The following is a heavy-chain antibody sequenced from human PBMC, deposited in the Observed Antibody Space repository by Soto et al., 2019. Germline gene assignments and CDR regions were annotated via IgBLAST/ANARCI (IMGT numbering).Heavy chain of an antibody. CDR2: IYHSGMT. CDR1: GGSISTGGYY. Sequence: QVQLHESGPGLVKPSQTLSLTCTVSGGSISTGGYYWSWIRQHPGRGLEWIGYIYHSGMTFSNPSLQSRVAISIHTSKNKFSLKLSSVTAADTAVHYCATVRWELHDAFDIWGQGTMVSVSS. CDR3: ATVRWELHDAFDI. J-gene: IGHJ3*02. D-gene: IGHD1-26*01. V-gene: IGHV4-31*03.